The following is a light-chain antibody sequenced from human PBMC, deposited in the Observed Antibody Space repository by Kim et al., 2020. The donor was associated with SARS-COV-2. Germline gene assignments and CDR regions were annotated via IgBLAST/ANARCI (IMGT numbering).Light chain of an antibody. CDR3: QVWDSRSDHRV. CDR1: NIGSKS. V-gene: IGLV3-21*04. Sequence: PGKTARITCGGNNIGSKSVHWYQQKPGQAPVLVIYYDSDRPSGIPEQFSGSNSGNTATLTISRVEAGDEADYYCQVWDSRSDHRVFGGGTQLTVL. J-gene: IGLJ2*01. CDR2: YDS.